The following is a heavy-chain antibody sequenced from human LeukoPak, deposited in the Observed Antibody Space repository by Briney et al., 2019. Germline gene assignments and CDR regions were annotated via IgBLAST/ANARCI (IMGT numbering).Heavy chain of an antibody. D-gene: IGHD2-15*01. Sequence: SVKVSCKASGGTFSSYAISWVRQAPGQGLEWMGRIIPILGIANYAQKFQGRVTITADKSTSTAYMELSSLRSEDTAVYYCARAGYCSGGSCYVPFDYWGQGTLVTVSS. CDR3: ARAGYCSGGSCYVPFDY. CDR1: GGTFSSYA. V-gene: IGHV1-69*04. J-gene: IGHJ4*02. CDR2: IIPILGIA.